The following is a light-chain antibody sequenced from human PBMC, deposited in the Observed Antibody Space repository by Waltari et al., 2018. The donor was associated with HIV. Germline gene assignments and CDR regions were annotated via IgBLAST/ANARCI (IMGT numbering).Light chain of an antibody. Sequence: EIVLTQSPGTLSVSLGERATLSCRASQSVGNDLAWYQQKPGQAPRLLIFGASTRATGIPARFSGSGSGTEFTLTISSLQSEDFAVYFCQQYNSWPPYTFGQGTKVEVK. CDR2: GAS. J-gene: IGKJ2*01. V-gene: IGKV3-15*01. CDR1: QSVGND. CDR3: QQYNSWPPYT.